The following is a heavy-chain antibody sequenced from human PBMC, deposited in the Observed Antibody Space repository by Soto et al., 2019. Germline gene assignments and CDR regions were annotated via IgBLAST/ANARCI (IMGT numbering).Heavy chain of an antibody. CDR3: AKDTGYYYGSGMDV. CDR2: ISYDGSNK. D-gene: IGHD3-10*01. CDR1: GFTFSSYG. V-gene: IGHV3-30*18. Sequence: QVQLVESGGGVVQPGRSLRLSCAASGFTFSSYGMHWVRQAPGKGLEWVAVISYDGSNKYYADSVKGRFTISRDNSKNTLYLQINSLRAEDTAVYYCAKDTGYYYGSGMDVWGQGTTVTVSS. J-gene: IGHJ6*02.